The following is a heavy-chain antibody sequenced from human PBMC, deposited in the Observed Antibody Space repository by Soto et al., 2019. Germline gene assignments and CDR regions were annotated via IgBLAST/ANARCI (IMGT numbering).Heavy chain of an antibody. CDR3: ARGGGHLYSSSWENNWFDP. V-gene: IGHV4-34*01. Sequence: QVQLQQWGAGLLKPSETLSLTCAVYGGSFSGYYWSWIRQPPGKGLEWIGEINHSGSTNYNPSLKSRVTISVDTSKNQFSLKLSSVTPADTAVYYCARGGGHLYSSSWENNWFDPWGQGTLVTVSS. CDR1: GGSFSGYY. D-gene: IGHD6-13*01. CDR2: INHSGST. J-gene: IGHJ5*02.